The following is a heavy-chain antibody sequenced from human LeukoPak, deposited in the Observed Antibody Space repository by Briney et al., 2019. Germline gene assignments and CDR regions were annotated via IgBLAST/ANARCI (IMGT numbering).Heavy chain of an antibody. CDR3: ARAPYDYVSPPSGPPGYYYMDV. CDR1: GDSVSSNSAA. CDR2: TYYRSKWYN. J-gene: IGHJ6*03. V-gene: IGHV6-1*01. Sequence: SQTLSLTCAISGDSVSSNSAAWNWIRQSPSRGLEWLGRTYYRSKWYNDYAVSVKSRITINPDTSKNQFSLQLNSVTPEDTAVYYCARAPYDYVSPPSGPPGYYYMDVWGKGTTVTVSS. D-gene: IGHD3-16*01.